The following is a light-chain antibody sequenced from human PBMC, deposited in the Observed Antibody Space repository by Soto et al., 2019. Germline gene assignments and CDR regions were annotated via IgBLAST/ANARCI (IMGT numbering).Light chain of an antibody. CDR3: NLSTSRYTFV. V-gene: IGLV2-14*01. CDR1: SSDVGGYNY. Sequence: QSSLTHPASLSGSPGQSITISYTGTSSDVGGYNYVSWYQHHPGKAPKLMIYEVNHRPSEVSKRFSGSKSGNTASLTISGLHPEDEADYYSNLSTSRYTFVLGTGTKVTVL. J-gene: IGLJ1*01. CDR2: EVN.